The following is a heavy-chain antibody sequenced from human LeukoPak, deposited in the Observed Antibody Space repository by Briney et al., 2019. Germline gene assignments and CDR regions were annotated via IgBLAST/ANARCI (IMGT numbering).Heavy chain of an antibody. J-gene: IGHJ6*03. CDR1: GFTFSSYW. D-gene: IGHD3-10*01. V-gene: IGHV3-7*01. CDR3: AKGLERLGSYWDYYYMDV. CDR2: IKQDGSEK. Sequence: GGSLRLSCAASGFTFSSYWMSWVRQAPGKGLEWVANIKQDGSEKYYVDSVKGRFTISRDNSKNTLYLQMNSLRAEDTAVYYCAKGLERLGSYWDYYYMDVWGKGTTVTVSS.